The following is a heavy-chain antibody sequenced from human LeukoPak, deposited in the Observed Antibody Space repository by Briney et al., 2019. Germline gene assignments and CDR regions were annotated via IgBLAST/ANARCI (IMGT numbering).Heavy chain of an antibody. V-gene: IGHV3-30-3*01. Sequence: GGSLRLSCAASGFTFSRSVMHWVRQAPGKGLEWVAVISYDGSSKFYADSVKGRFSIFRDNSKNTVFLEMNSLRPEDTAVYFCAREQGLQLWDYWGQRTLVTVSS. J-gene: IGHJ4*02. CDR2: ISYDGSSK. CDR3: AREQGLQLWDY. CDR1: GFTFSRSV. D-gene: IGHD5-18*01.